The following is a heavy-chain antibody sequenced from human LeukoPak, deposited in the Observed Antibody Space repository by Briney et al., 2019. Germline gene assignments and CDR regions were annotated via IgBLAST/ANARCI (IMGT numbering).Heavy chain of an antibody. CDR2: INPNSGGT. Sequence: ASVKLFCKASGYTFTVYYMHWVRQPPGQGLEWMGWINPNSGGTNYAQKFQGRVTMTRDTSISTAYMELSRLRSDDTAVYYCARDRDLWFGELFRGDYWGQGTLVTVSS. J-gene: IGHJ4*02. V-gene: IGHV1-2*02. CDR3: ARDRDLWFGELFRGDY. CDR1: GYTFTVYY. D-gene: IGHD3-10*01.